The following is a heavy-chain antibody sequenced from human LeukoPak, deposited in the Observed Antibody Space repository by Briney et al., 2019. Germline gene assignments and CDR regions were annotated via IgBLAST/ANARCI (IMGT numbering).Heavy chain of an antibody. D-gene: IGHD3-3*01. J-gene: IGHJ6*02. CDR2: IIPIFGIV. V-gene: IGHV1-69*04. CDR1: GGTFSSYA. CDR3: ARGDYDFWSGHLRAIGGMDV. Sequence: GASVKVSCKASGGTFSSYAISWVRQAPGQGLEWMGRIIPIFGIVNYAQKFQGRVTITADKSTSTAYMELSSLRSEDTAVYYCARGDYDFWSGHLRAIGGMDVWGQGTTVTVSS.